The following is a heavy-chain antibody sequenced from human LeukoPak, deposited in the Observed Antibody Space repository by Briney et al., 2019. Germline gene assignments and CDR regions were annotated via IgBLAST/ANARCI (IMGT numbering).Heavy chain of an antibody. J-gene: IGHJ5*01. CDR3: ARRHDNSEWFES. V-gene: IGHV5-51*01. D-gene: IGHD5-24*01. Sequence: GESLKISCKGFGYSFTSYWIGWVRQMPGKGLEWMGTIYPGDSHTRYSPSFQGQVTISADKSINTAYLQWSSLKASDSAMYYCARRHDNSEWFESWGQGALVTVSS. CDR2: IYPGDSHT. CDR1: GYSFTSYW.